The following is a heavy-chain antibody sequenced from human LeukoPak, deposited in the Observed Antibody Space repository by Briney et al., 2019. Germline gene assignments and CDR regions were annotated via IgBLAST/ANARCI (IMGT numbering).Heavy chain of an antibody. CDR3: ARVTAMVTFSGFDY. CDR2: INTNTGNP. J-gene: IGHJ4*02. Sequence: GASVKVSCKASGYTFTSYAMNWVRQAPGQGLEWMGWINTNTGNPTYAQGFTGRFVFSLGTSVSTAYLQISSLKAEDTAVYYCARVTAMVTFSGFDYWGQGTLVTVSS. V-gene: IGHV7-4-1*02. D-gene: IGHD5-18*01. CDR1: GYTFTSYA.